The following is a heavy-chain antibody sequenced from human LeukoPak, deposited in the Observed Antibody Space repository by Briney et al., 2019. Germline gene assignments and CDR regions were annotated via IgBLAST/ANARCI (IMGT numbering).Heavy chain of an antibody. V-gene: IGHV3-30*04. D-gene: IGHD5-12*01. J-gene: IGHJ4*02. Sequence: GRSLRLSCAASGFIFSSYAMHWVRQAPGKGLEWVAVISYDGSNKYYADSVKGRFTISRDNSKNTLYLQMNSLRAEDTAVYYCAREVYSGYHFDYWGQGTLVTVSS. CDR3: AREVYSGYHFDY. CDR2: ISYDGSNK. CDR1: GFIFSSYA.